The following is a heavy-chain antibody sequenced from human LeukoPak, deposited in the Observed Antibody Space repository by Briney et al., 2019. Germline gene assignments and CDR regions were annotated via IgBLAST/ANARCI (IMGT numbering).Heavy chain of an antibody. V-gene: IGHV3-30-3*01. CDR2: ISYDGSNK. D-gene: IGHD2-2*01. CDR1: GFTFSTYS. CDR3: ARVSCSSTSCPRRDALDV. J-gene: IGHJ3*01. Sequence: GGSLRLSCAASGFTFSTYSMYWVRQAPGKGLEWVAVISYDGSNKIFADSVKGRFTISRDNSKSTLYLQMNSLRAEDTAVYYCARVSCSSTSCPRRDALDVWGQGTMVTVSS.